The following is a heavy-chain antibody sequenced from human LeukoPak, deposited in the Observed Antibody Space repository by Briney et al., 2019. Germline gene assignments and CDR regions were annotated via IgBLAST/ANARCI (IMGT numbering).Heavy chain of an antibody. CDR3: AKEISISGPGQH. J-gene: IGHJ1*01. CDR2: IERNSVRT. CDR1: GFNFGTYV. D-gene: IGHD1-20*01. V-gene: IGHV3-23*01. Sequence: GGSLRLSCTASGFNFGTYVMSWVRQAPGKGLEWVSRIERNSVRTSYGDSVRGRFTISRDNSINTVYLQMNSLRAEDSAIYYCAKEISISGPGQHWGQGTLVTVSS.